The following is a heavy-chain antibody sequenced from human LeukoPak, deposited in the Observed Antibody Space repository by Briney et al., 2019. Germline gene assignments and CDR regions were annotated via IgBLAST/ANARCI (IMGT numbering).Heavy chain of an antibody. CDR1: GGSFSGYY. Sequence: KPSETLSLTCAVYGGSFSGYYWSWMRQPPGKGLEWIGEINHSGSTNYNPSLKSRVTISVDTSKNQFSLKLSSVTAADTAVYYCARGEYNYYMDVWGKGTTVTVSS. D-gene: IGHD6-6*01. V-gene: IGHV4-34*01. CDR3: ARGEYNYYMDV. CDR2: INHSGST. J-gene: IGHJ6*03.